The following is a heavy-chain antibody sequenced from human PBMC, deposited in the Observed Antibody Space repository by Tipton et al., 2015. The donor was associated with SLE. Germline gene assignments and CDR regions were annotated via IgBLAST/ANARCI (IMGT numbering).Heavy chain of an antibody. CDR3: AGLYSSSWLPFGYYYYGMYV. V-gene: IGHV4-34*01. J-gene: IGHJ6*04. Sequence: TLSLTCAVYGGSFSGYYWSWNRQPPGKGLEWIGEINNSGSTNYNPSLKSRVTISVDTSKNQFSLRLSSVTAADTAVYYCAGLYSSSWLPFGYYYYGMYVWGEGTPDTVAS. CDR1: GGSFSGYY. D-gene: IGHD6-13*01. CDR2: INNSGST.